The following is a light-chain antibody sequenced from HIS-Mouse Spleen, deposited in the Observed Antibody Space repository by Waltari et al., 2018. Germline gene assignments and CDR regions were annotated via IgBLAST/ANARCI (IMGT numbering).Light chain of an antibody. Sequence: QSVLTQPPSASGTPGQRVTISCSGSSSNIGSNTVNWYQQLPGTAPKLLIYSNNQRPSGVPDRCSGAKSGTSASLAISGLQSEDEADDYCAAWDDSLNGYVFGTGTKVTVL. CDR2: SNN. CDR1: SSNIGSNT. V-gene: IGLV1-44*01. CDR3: AAWDDSLNGYV. J-gene: IGLJ1*01.